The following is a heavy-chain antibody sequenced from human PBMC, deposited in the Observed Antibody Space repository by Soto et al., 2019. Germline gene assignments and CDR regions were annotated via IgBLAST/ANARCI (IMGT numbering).Heavy chain of an antibody. J-gene: IGHJ4*02. CDR2: ISAYNGNT. CDR1: GYTFISSG. Sequence: QVQLVQSGAEVKKPGASVKVSCKASGYTFISSGISWVRQALGKGLEWMGWISAYNGNTNDAQKLQGRVTMTKDTSTSTAYMELRSLRSDDTAVYYCAGDFRAGIYYGSGSSIDYWGQGTLVTVSS. CDR3: AGDFRAGIYYGSGSSIDY. V-gene: IGHV1-18*01. D-gene: IGHD3-10*01.